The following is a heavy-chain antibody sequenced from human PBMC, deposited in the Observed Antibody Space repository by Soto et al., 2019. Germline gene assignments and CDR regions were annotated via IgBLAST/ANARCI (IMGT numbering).Heavy chain of an antibody. V-gene: IGHV3-30-3*01. CDR3: ARDGTIFGVVIILIYYYGMDV. Sequence: QVQLVESGGGVVQPGRSLRLSCAASGFTFSSYAMHWVRQAPGKGLEWVAVISYDGSNKYYADSVKGRFTISRDNSKNTLYLQMNSLRAEDKAVYYCARDGTIFGVVIILIYYYGMDVWGQGTTVTVSS. J-gene: IGHJ6*02. CDR2: ISYDGSNK. CDR1: GFTFSSYA. D-gene: IGHD3-3*01.